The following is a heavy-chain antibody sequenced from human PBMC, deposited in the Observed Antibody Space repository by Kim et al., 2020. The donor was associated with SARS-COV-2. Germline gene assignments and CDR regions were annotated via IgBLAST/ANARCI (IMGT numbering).Heavy chain of an antibody. Sequence: ASVKVSCKTSGYTFTSYGMTWVRQAPGQGLEWMGWISAYNFKTEYSAKLQGRLTMTTDTATNTVYMELTNLRPDDTAVYYCARGWSWDRGYCDYWGQGTLVTVSS. CDR1: GYTFTSYG. CDR3: ARGWSWDRGYCDY. J-gene: IGHJ4*01. V-gene: IGHV1-18*04. CDR2: ISAYNFKT. D-gene: IGHD5-12*01.